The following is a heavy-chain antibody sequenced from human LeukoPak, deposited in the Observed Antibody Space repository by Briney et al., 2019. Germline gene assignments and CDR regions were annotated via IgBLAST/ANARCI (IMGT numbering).Heavy chain of an antibody. CDR3: ARGRYYYDRESWFDP. J-gene: IGHJ5*02. CDR1: GGSVSSGSYY. CDR2: IYYSGST. D-gene: IGHD3-22*01. V-gene: IGHV4-61*01. Sequence: SETLSLTCTVSGGSVSSGSYYWSWIRQPPGKGLEWIGYIYYSGSTNYNPSPKSRVTISVDTSKNQFSLKLSSVTAADTAVYYCARGRYYYDRESWFDPWGQGTLVTVSS.